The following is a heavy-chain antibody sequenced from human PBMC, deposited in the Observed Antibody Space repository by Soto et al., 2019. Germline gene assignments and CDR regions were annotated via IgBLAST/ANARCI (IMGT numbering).Heavy chain of an antibody. J-gene: IGHJ6*02. CDR3: ATMKGSYQYYYYGMDV. CDR1: GGTFSSYA. Sequence: QVQLVQSGAEVKKPGSSVKVSCKASGGTFSSYAISWVRQAPGQGLEWMGGIILIFGTANYAQKFQGRVTITADESTSTAYMELSNLRSKDTAVYYYATMKGSYQYYYYGMDVWGQGTTVTVFS. D-gene: IGHD3-16*02. V-gene: IGHV1-69*12. CDR2: IILIFGTA.